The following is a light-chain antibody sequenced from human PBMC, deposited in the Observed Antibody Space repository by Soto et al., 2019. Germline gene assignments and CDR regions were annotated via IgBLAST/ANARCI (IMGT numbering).Light chain of an antibody. CDR1: QSVSSY. CDR3: QHYRNRPT. Sequence: EIVLTQSPATLSLSPGERATLSCRASQSVSSYLAWYQQKPGKAPRLLIYGASTRAADIPARFRGSGSGTEFTLTISSLQSEDISVYYCQHYRNRPTFGQGTKLDIK. CDR2: GAS. V-gene: IGKV3-11*01. J-gene: IGKJ1*01.